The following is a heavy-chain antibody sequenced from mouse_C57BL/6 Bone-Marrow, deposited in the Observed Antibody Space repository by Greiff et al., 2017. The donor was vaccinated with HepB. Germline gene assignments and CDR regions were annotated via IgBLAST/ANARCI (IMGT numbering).Heavy chain of an antibody. CDR3: ARDLQLGPRFDY. V-gene: IGHV5-4*01. CDR1: GFTFSSYA. D-gene: IGHD4-1*02. CDR2: ISDGGSYT. Sequence: VQLKESGGGLVKPGGSLKLSCAASGFTFSSYAMSWVRQTPEKRLEWVATISDGGSYTYYPDNVKGRFTISRDNAKNNLYLQMSHLKSEDTAMYYCARDLQLGPRFDYWGQGTTLTVSS. J-gene: IGHJ2*01.